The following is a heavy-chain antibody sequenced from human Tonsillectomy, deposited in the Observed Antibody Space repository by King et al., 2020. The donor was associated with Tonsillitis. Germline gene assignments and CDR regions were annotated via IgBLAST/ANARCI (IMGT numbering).Heavy chain of an antibody. V-gene: IGHV3-30-3*01. CDR1: GFTFSSYA. J-gene: IGHJ4*02. D-gene: IGHD3-22*01. CDR3: ARDKDFYDSSGYYYGYYFDY. CDR2: ISYDGSNK. Sequence: VQLVESGGGVVQPGRSLRLSCAASGFTFSSYAMHWVRQAPGKGLEWVAVISYDGSNKYYADSVKGRFIISRDNSKNTLYLQMNSLRAEDTAVYYCARDKDFYDSSGYYYGYYFDYWGQGTLVTVSS.